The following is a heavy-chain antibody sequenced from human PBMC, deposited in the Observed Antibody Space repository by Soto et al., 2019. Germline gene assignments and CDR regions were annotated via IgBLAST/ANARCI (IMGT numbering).Heavy chain of an antibody. D-gene: IGHD6-13*01. V-gene: IGHV3-15*07. J-gene: IGHJ4*02. Sequence: EVQLVESGGGLVKPGGSLRLSCAASGFTFSNAWMNWVRQAPGKGLEWVGRIKSKTDGGTTDYAAPVKGRFTISRDASKNPLYLQINSLKTEDTAVYYCPSRPKVIAEAPSGERWGQRTLVTVAS. CDR3: PSRPKVIAEAPSGER. CDR2: IKSKTDGGTT. CDR1: GFTFSNAW.